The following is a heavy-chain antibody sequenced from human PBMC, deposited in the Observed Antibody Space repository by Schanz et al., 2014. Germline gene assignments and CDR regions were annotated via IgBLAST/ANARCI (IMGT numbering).Heavy chain of an antibody. D-gene: IGHD3-3*01. V-gene: IGHV3-11*01. J-gene: IGHJ6*02. CDR1: GFTFIKYY. CDR3: ARYGFRKFGVVYGLAV. Sequence: QVQLVESGGGLVKPGESLRLSCATSGFTFIKYYISWIRQAPGKGLEWISYVSSYDTTVSYADSVKGRFTISRDNAKNSVYLQMNSLRVEDTAVYYCARYGFRKFGVVYGLAVWGQGTTVTVS. CDR2: VSSYDTTV.